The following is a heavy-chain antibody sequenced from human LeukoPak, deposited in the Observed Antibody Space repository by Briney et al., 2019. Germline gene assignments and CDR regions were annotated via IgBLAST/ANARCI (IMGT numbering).Heavy chain of an antibody. CDR3: ARDVVVPAAMVYYYYGMDV. CDR1: GFTVSSNY. D-gene: IGHD2-2*01. V-gene: IGHV3-66*02. Sequence: PGGSLRLSCAASGFTVSSNYMSWVRQAPGKGLEWVSVIYSGGSTYYADSVKGRFTISRDNSKNTLYLQMNSLRAEDRAVYYCARDVVVPAAMVYYYYGMDVWGQGTTVTVSS. CDR2: IYSGGST. J-gene: IGHJ6*02.